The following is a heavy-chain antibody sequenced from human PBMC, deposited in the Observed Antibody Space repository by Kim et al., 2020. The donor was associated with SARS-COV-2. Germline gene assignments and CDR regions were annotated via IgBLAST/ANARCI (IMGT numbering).Heavy chain of an antibody. CDR2: IYSGGST. D-gene: IGHD3-22*01. CDR1: GFTVSSNY. V-gene: IGHV3-53*01. CDR3: ARDMYYYDSSGYYGFDY. J-gene: IGHJ4*02. Sequence: GGSLRLSCAASGFTVSSNYMSWVRQAPGKGLEWVSVIYSGGSTYYADSVKGRFTISRDNSKNTLYLQMNSLRAEDTAVYYCARDMYYYDSSGYYGFDYWGQGTLVTVSS.